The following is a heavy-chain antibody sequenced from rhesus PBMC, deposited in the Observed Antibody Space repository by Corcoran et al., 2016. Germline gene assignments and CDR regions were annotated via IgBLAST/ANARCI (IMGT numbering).Heavy chain of an antibody. D-gene: IGHD4-29*01. CDR1: GYSISSGYF. CDR2: ITGSSGRA. Sequence: QVQLQESGPGLVKPSETLSLTCAVSGYSISSGYFWGWVRQPPGQGLESIGYITGSSGRAYYNPSLKSRVAISKDTSKNQFSLKLTSVTAADTAVYYCVRELNHDSTYYYFDFWGQGVLVTVSS. V-gene: IGHV4-99*02. CDR3: VRELNHDSTYYYFDF. J-gene: IGHJ4*01.